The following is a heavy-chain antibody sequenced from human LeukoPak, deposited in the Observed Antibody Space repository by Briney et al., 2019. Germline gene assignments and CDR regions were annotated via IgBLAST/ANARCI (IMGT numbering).Heavy chain of an antibody. Sequence: SQTLSLTCTVSGGSISSGSYYWSWIRQPPGKGLEWIGYFHYSGSTNYNPSLKSRVTISVDTSKNQFSLKLSSVTAADTAMYYCARDLYGGTSATFDYWGQGTLVTVSS. V-gene: IGHV4-61*01. D-gene: IGHD4-23*01. CDR1: GGSISSGSYY. CDR2: FHYSGST. J-gene: IGHJ4*02. CDR3: ARDLYGGTSATFDY.